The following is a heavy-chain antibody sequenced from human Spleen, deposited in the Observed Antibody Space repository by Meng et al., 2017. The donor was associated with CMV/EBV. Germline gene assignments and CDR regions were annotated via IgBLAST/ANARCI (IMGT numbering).Heavy chain of an antibody. CDR3: ARYEYGDNLFDS. CDR1: GGSIRRGDSY. D-gene: IGHD4-17*01. Sequence: VSGGSIRRGDSYWAWIRQHPGKGLEWIGYIYYSGSTYYNPSLKSRLTISVDTSKNQFSLKLTSVTAADTAVYYCARYEYGDNLFDSWGQGTLVTVSS. V-gene: IGHV4-30-4*08. CDR2: IYYSGST. J-gene: IGHJ5*01.